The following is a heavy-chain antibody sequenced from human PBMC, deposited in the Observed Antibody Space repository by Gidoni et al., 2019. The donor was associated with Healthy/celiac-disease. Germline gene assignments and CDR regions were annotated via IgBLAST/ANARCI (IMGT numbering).Heavy chain of an antibody. V-gene: IGHV5-51*01. J-gene: IGHJ4*02. CDR2: IYPGDSDK. CDR3: ARLTGGSPDY. CDR1: GYSFTNYW. Sequence: EVQLVQSGAEVKKPGASLKISCKGFGYSFTNYWIGWVRQMPGKGLEWMGIIYPGDSDKRYSPSFEGQVTISADRSTSTANLQWSSLKASDTAIYYCARLTGGSPDYWGQGTLITVSS. D-gene: IGHD3-16*01.